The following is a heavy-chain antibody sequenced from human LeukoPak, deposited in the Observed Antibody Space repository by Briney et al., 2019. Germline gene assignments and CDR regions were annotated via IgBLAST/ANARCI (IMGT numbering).Heavy chain of an antibody. CDR2: ISGSGGST. CDR3: AKSNQYCSGGSCSFDP. D-gene: IGHD2-15*01. V-gene: IGHV3-23*01. CDR1: GFTFSSCA. J-gene: IGHJ5*02. Sequence: PGGSLRLSCAASGFTFSSCAMSWVRQAPGKGLEWVSAISGSGGSTYYADSVKGRFTISRDNSKNTLYLQMNSLRAEDTAVYYCAKSNQYCSGGSCSFDPWGQGTLVTVSS.